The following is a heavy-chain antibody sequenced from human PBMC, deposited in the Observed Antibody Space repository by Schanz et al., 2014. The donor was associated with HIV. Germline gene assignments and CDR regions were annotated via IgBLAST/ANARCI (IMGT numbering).Heavy chain of an antibody. CDR1: GFTFSSYA. D-gene: IGHD5-18*01. J-gene: IGHJ5*02. CDR3: VKAYSSGFSGAGS. V-gene: IGHV3-23*01. Sequence: EVQLLESGGGLVQPGGSLRISCVASGFTFSSYAMTWVRQAPGKGLDWVSTISGSDGDTYYADSVKGRFTISRDNSRNALYLHMNSLRADDTAIYYCVKAYSSGFSGAGSWGQGALVTVSS. CDR2: ISGSDGDT.